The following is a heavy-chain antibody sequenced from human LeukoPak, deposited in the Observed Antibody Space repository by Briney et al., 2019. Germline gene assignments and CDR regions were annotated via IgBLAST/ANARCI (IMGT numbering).Heavy chain of an antibody. Sequence: GGSLRLSCEASGFSFTNTWMSWVRQAPGKGLELVGRVKSKADDGTTDYAAPVQGRSTISRDDSKNTLSLQMNSLKTEGTAVYYCATEGGSGSYYGDDAFDMWGQGTMVTVSS. J-gene: IGHJ3*02. V-gene: IGHV3-15*01. CDR1: GFSFTNTW. CDR3: ATEGGSGSYYGDDAFDM. CDR2: VKSKADDGTT. D-gene: IGHD3-10*01.